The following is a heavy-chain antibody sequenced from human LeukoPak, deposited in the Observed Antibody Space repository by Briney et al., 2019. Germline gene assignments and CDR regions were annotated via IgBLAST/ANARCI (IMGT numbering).Heavy chain of an antibody. Sequence: GGSLRLSCAASGFTFSDAWMSWVRQAPGKGLEWVGRIKSKTDGGTIDYAAPVKGRFTISRDDSKNTLYLQMNSLKSEDTAVYYCSSLAMIRGVMPFDYWGQGTLVTVSS. V-gene: IGHV3-15*01. CDR2: IKSKTDGGTI. CDR1: GFTFSDAW. CDR3: SSLAMIRGVMPFDY. J-gene: IGHJ4*02. D-gene: IGHD3-10*01.